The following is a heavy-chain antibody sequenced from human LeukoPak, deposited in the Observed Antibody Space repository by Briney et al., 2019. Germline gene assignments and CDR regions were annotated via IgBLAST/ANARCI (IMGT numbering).Heavy chain of an antibody. D-gene: IGHD3-10*01. J-gene: IGHJ4*02. V-gene: IGHV3-30-3*01. Sequence: PGGSLRLSCAASGFTFSSYAMHWVRQAPGKGLEWVAVISYDGSNKYYADSVKGRFTISRDNSKNTLYLQMNSLRAEDTAVYYCAKDMLGYYGSGSYSYYFDYWGQGTLVTVSS. CDR3: AKDMLGYYGSGSYSYYFDY. CDR1: GFTFSSYA. CDR2: ISYDGSNK.